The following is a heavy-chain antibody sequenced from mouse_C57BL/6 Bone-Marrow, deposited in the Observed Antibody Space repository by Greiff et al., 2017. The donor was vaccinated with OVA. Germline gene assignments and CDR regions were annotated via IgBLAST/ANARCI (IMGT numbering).Heavy chain of an antibody. J-gene: IGHJ2*01. CDR3: ARRGSSRGYFDY. V-gene: IGHV1-63*01. D-gene: IGHD1-1*01. CDR2: IYPGGGYT. Sequence: QVQLQQSGAELVRPGTSVKMSCKASGYTFTNYWIGWAKQRPGHGLEWIGDIYPGGGYTNYTEKFKGKATLTADKSSSTTYMQFSSLTSEDSAIYDCARRGSSRGYFDYWGQGTTLTVSS. CDR1: GYTFTNYW.